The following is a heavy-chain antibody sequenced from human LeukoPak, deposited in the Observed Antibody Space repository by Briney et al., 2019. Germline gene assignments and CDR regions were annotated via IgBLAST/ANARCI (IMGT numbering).Heavy chain of an antibody. CDR3: AKDTYCGGGCYSIPIYYYYYMDV. J-gene: IGHJ6*03. CDR1: GFTFSDYE. D-gene: IGHD2-21*02. CDR2: ISSRGSTK. V-gene: IGHV3-48*03. Sequence: GGSLRLSCAASGFTFSDYEMNWVRQAPGKGLEWVSFISSRGSTKYYADSVKGRFTISRDNSKNTLYLQMNSLRAEDTAVYYCAKDTYCGGGCYSIPIYYYYYMDVWGKGTTVTISS.